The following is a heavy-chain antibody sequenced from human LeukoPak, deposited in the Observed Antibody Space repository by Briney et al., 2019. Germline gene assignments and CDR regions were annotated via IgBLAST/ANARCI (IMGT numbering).Heavy chain of an antibody. CDR3: ARATYDSSGYYRYYFDY. Sequence: GGSLRLSCAASGFTFSSYAMSWVRQAPGKGLEWVSAISGSGGSTYYADSVKGRFTISRDNSKNTLYLQMNSLRAEDTAVYYCARATYDSSGYYRYYFDYWGQGTLVTVSS. J-gene: IGHJ4*02. V-gene: IGHV3-23*01. CDR1: GFTFSSYA. CDR2: ISGSGGST. D-gene: IGHD3-22*01.